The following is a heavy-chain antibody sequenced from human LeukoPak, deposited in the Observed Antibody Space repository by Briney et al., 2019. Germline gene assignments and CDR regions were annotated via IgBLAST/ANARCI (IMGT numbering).Heavy chain of an antibody. CDR2: IYHSGST. J-gene: IGHJ5*02. Sequence: SETLSLTCAVSGGSISSSNWWSWVRQPPGKGLEWIGEIYHSGSTNYNPSLKSRVTISVDKSKNQFSLKLSSVTAADTAVYYCARDRAYYDFWGGRSNWFDPWGQGTLVTVSS. V-gene: IGHV4-4*02. CDR1: GGSISSSNW. CDR3: ARDRAYYDFWGGRSNWFDP. D-gene: IGHD3-3*01.